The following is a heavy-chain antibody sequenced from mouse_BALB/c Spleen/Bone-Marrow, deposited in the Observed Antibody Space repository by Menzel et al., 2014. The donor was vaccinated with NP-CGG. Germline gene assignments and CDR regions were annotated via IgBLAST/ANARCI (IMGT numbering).Heavy chain of an antibody. CDR1: GYTFXSYW. V-gene: IGHV1-7*01. D-gene: IGHD2-13*01. CDR2: INPSTGYT. CDR3: ARRAVRYFDY. J-gene: IGHJ2*01. Sequence: QVQLKESGAELAKPGASVKMSCKASGYTFXSYWMHWVKQRPGQGLEWIGYINPSTGYTEYNQKFKDKATLTADKSSSTAYMQLSSLTSEDSAVYYCARRAVRYFDYWGQGTTLTVSS.